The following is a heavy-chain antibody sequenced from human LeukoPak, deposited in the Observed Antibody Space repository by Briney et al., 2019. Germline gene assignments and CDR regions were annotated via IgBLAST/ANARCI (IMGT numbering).Heavy chain of an antibody. CDR3: AKGSKEVLFTRDHYMDV. J-gene: IGHJ6*03. CDR1: GFTFSSYV. D-gene: IGHD3-3*01. V-gene: IGHV3-30*02. CDR2: IRYEGSNK. Sequence: PGGSLRLSCAASGFTFSSYVMHWVRQAPGKGLEWVAFIRYEGSNKYYADSVKGRFTISRDNSKKTLYLQTNSLRAEDTAVYYCAKGSKEVLFTRDHYMDVWGKGTTVTISS.